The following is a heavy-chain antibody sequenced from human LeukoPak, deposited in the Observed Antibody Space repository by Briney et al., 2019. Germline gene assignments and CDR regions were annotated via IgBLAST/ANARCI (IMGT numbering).Heavy chain of an antibody. CDR2: IYWDDDK. D-gene: IGHD3-10*01. J-gene: IGHJ4*02. Sequence: SGRTLVNPTQTLTLTCTFSGFSLSASGVGVGWIRQPPGKALEWLALIYWDDDKRYSPSLKSRLTITKDTSKNQVVLTMTNMDPVDTATYYCAHMSTMVRGVTYYFNYWGQGTLVTVSS. CDR1: GFSLSASGVG. V-gene: IGHV2-5*02. CDR3: AHMSTMVRGVTYYFNY.